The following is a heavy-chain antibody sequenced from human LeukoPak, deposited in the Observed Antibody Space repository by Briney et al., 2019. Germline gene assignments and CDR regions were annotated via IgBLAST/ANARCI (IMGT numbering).Heavy chain of an antibody. Sequence: GESLKISCKGSGYTFTSYYMHWVRQAPGQGLEWMGIINPSGGSTSYAQKFQGRVTMTRDTSTSTVYMELSSLRSEDTAVYYCARDKTTVVTGEYFDYWGQGTLVTVSS. D-gene: IGHD4-23*01. CDR1: GYTFTSYY. CDR3: ARDKTTVVTGEYFDY. V-gene: IGHV1-46*01. CDR2: INPSGGST. J-gene: IGHJ4*02.